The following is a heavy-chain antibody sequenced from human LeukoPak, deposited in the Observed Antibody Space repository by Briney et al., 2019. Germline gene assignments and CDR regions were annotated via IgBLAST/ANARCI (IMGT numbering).Heavy chain of an antibody. V-gene: IGHV3-48*02. Sequence: PGRSLRLSCAASGFTFSSYSMNWVRQAPGKGLEWVSYISSSSNMIYYADSVKGRFTISRDNAKNSLYLQMKSLRDEDTAIYYCARDYGDLPARVPYFDYWGQGTLVTVSS. CDR1: GFTFSSYS. CDR2: ISSSSNMI. J-gene: IGHJ4*02. D-gene: IGHD4-17*01. CDR3: ARDYGDLPARVPYFDY.